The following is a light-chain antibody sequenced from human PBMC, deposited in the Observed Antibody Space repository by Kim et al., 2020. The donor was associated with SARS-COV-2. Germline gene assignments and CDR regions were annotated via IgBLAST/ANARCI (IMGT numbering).Light chain of an antibody. Sequence: SASVGDRVTIACRASQSVSTWLAWYQQKPGKAPKLLIYKTSTLETGVPSRFSGSGSGTEFTLTIGNLQPDDFATYYCQQYDIYAYTFGQGTKLEI. V-gene: IGKV1-5*03. CDR1: QSVSTW. J-gene: IGKJ2*01. CDR2: KTS. CDR3: QQYDIYAYT.